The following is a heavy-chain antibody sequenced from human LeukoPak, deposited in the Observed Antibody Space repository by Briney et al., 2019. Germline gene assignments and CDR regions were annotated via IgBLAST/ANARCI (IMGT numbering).Heavy chain of an antibody. V-gene: IGHV5-51*01. CDR2: IYPGDSDT. D-gene: IGHD4-17*01. CDR1: GYSFTSYW. Sequence: GESPKIPRKGSGYSFTSYWIGWVRQMPGKGLEWMGIIYPGDSDTRYSPSFQGQVTISADKSISTAYLQWSSLKASDTAMYYCAREPTVTTRYFDYWGQGTLVTVSP. J-gene: IGHJ4*02. CDR3: AREPTVTTRYFDY.